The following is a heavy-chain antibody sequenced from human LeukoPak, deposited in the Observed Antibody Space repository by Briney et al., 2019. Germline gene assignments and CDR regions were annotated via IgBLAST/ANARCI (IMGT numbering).Heavy chain of an antibody. V-gene: IGHV3-53*01. Sequence: GGALRLSCAASGFTLSSNYMSWVRQAPGKGREGVSVIYSGGSTYYADSVKGRFTISRDHSKNTLYLQMNSLRAEDTAVYYCASGSGSYRTPYYYMDVWGKGTTVTVSS. CDR3: ASGSGSYRTPYYYMDV. J-gene: IGHJ6*03. CDR1: GFTLSSNY. D-gene: IGHD3-10*01. CDR2: IYSGGST.